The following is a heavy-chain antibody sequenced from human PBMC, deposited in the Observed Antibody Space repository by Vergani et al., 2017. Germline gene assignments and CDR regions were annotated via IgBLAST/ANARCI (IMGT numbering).Heavy chain of an antibody. CDR3: ASDDSSGYYLHY. J-gene: IGHJ4*02. D-gene: IGHD3-22*01. CDR1: GFTFSSYS. V-gene: IGHV3-21*01. CDR2: ISSSSSYI. Sequence: EVQLVESGGGLVKPGGSLRLSCAASGFTFSSYSMNWVRQAPGKGLEWVASISSSSSYIYYADSVKGRFTISRDNAKNSLYLQMNSLRAEDTAVYYFASDDSSGYYLHYWGQGTLVTVSS.